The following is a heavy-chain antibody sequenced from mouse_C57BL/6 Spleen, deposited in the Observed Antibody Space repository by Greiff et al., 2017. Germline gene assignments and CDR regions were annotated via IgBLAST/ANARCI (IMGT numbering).Heavy chain of an antibody. CDR3: ARTGDYDEYFDY. CDR1: GFTFSDYG. D-gene: IGHD2-4*01. CDR2: ISSGSSTI. Sequence: EVKLVESGGGLVKPGGSLKLSCAASGFTFSDYGMHWVRQAPEKGLEWVAYISSGSSTIYYADTVKGRFTISRDNAKNTLFLQMTSLRSEDTAMYYCARTGDYDEYFDYWGQGTTLTVSS. V-gene: IGHV5-17*01. J-gene: IGHJ2*01.